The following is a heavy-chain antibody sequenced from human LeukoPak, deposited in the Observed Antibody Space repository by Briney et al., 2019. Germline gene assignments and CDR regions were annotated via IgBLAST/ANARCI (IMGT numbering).Heavy chain of an antibody. D-gene: IGHD3-3*01. J-gene: IGHJ3*02. CDR3: LLEWYDAFDI. CDR1: GVAFVKYW. CDR2: MNQDGSEK. V-gene: IGHV3-7*01. Sequence: GGSLRLSCEASGVAFVKYWMSWVRQAPGKGPEWVANMNQDGSEKYYVDSVKGRFTISRDNAKNSLYLQMNSLRAEDTAVYYCLLEWYDAFDIWGQGTMVTVSS.